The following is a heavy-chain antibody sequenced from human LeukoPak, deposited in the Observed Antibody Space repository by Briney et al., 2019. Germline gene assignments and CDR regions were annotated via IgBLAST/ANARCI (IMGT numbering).Heavy chain of an antibody. CDR3: TRDRSRAEDD. CDR1: GFTFSGHW. D-gene: IGHD1-14*01. J-gene: IGHJ4*02. CDR2: INQGGSDK. V-gene: IGHV3-7*01. Sequence: GGSLRLSCAASGFTFSGHWMSWVRQAPGKGLEWVANINQGGSDKYYVDSEKGRFTISRDNANNLLYLQMNSLRGEDTAVYYCTRDRSRAEDDWGQGTLVTVSS.